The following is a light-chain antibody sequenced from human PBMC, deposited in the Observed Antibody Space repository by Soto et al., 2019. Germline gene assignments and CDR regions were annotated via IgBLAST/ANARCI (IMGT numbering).Light chain of an antibody. V-gene: IGLV2-14*01. CDR2: EVN. J-gene: IGLJ1*01. CDR3: TSYTSTSTYV. CDR1: SSDIGAYDY. Sequence: QSALTQPASLSGSPGQSITISCTGTSSDIGAYDYVSWFQQHPGKAPKLMISEVNNRPSGISDRFSGSKSGNTASLTISGLLAGDEADYYCTSYTSTSTYVFGTGTKVTV.